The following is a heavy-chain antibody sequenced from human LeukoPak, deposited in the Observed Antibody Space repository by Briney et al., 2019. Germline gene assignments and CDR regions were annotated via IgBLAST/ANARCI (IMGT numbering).Heavy chain of an antibody. CDR1: GFIFSAYT. CDR3: VKRAYGSGTYSFDY. D-gene: IGHD3-10*01. CDR2: ISSNGAST. Sequence: GGSLRLSCSASGFIFSAYTMYWVRQAPGKGLEYFSGISSNGASTYYADSVKGRFTISRDNSKNTLYLQMSSLRPEDTAVYYCVKRAYGSGTYSFDYWGQGTLVTVSS. J-gene: IGHJ4*02. V-gene: IGHV3-64D*06.